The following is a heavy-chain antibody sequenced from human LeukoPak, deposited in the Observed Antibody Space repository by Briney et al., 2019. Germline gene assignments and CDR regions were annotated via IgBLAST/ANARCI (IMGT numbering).Heavy chain of an antibody. CDR2: ITGSGDSK. V-gene: IGHV3-21*01. CDR3: ASLVDTAIDY. CDR1: GFTFSSYV. Sequence: GGSLRLSCVGSGFTFSSYVMSWVRQAPGKGLEWVSAITGSGDSKHYADSVKGRFTISRDNAKNSLYLQMNSLRAEDTAVYYCASLVDTAIDYWGQGTLVTVSS. D-gene: IGHD5-18*01. J-gene: IGHJ4*02.